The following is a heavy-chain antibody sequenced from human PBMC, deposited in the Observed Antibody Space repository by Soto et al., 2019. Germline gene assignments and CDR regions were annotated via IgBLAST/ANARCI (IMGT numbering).Heavy chain of an antibody. CDR1: GGSISSGGHY. D-gene: IGHD2-15*01. Sequence: SETLSLTCTVSGGSISSGGHYWSWIRQHPGKGLEWIGDIYYSGSTNYNPSLKSRVTISVDTSKNQFSLKLSSVTAADTAVYYCASVGGRRVGYCSGGSCYTHYFDYWGQGTLVTVSS. CDR2: IYYSGST. V-gene: IGHV4-31*03. CDR3: ASVGGRRVGYCSGGSCYTHYFDY. J-gene: IGHJ4*02.